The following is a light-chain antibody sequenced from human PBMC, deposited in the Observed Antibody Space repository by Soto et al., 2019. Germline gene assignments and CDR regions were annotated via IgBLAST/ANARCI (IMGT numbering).Light chain of an antibody. J-gene: IGKJ4*01. CDR1: QTVGSN. V-gene: IGKV3D-15*01. CDR2: GAS. Sequence: EIVLTQSPDTLSVSPGERATLSCRASQTVGSNLAWYQQKPGQAPRLLIYGASTRASDTPARFSGSGSVTEFALTISSLQSEDFAVYYCQHRDNWPPRAAFGGGTKVEVK. CDR3: QHRDNWPPRAA.